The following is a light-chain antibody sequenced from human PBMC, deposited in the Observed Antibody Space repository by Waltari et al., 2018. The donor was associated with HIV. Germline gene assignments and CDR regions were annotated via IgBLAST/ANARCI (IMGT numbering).Light chain of an antibody. CDR3: QSYDSSNVV. J-gene: IGLJ2*01. CDR2: EDN. Sequence: NFMLTQPHSVSESPGKTVTISCTRSSGSIASNYVQRYQQRPGSAPTTVIAEDNQRPSGVPDRFSGSIDTSSNSASLSISGLKTEDEADYYCQSYDSSNVVFGGGTKLTVL. V-gene: IGLV6-57*03. CDR1: SGSIASNY.